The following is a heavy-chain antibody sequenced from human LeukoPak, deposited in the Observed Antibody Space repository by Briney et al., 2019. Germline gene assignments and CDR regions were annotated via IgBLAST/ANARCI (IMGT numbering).Heavy chain of an antibody. CDR3: ARDLRVVATTPGGY. CDR1: GYTFTSFG. V-gene: IGHV1-18*01. J-gene: IGHJ4*02. CDR2: ISAHNGNT. D-gene: IGHD5-12*01. Sequence: ASVKVSCKASGYTFTSFGFSWVRQAPGQGLEWMGWISAHNGNTNYAQKLQGGVTLTTDTSTSTAYMELRSLRSDDTAVYYCARDLRVVATTPGGYWGQGTLVTVSS.